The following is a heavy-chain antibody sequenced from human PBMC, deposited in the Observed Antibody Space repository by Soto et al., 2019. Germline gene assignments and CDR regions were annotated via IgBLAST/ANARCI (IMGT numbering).Heavy chain of an antibody. CDR1: GDSISSSNW. J-gene: IGHJ4*02. CDR3: ARTSTRGTRFDY. D-gene: IGHD1-1*01. V-gene: IGHV4-4*02. Sequence: QVQLQESGPGLVKPSGTLSLTCAVSGDSISSSNWWSWVRQPPGKGLEWIGEIYHSGSTNYNPSFKSRVAMSVDKSKNQFSLKLNSVTAADTALYYCARTSTRGTRFDYWGQGTLVTVSS. CDR2: IYHSGST.